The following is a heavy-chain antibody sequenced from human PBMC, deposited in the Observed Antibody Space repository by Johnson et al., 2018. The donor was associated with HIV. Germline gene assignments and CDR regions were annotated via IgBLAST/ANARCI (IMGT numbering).Heavy chain of an antibody. V-gene: IGHV3-66*01. Sequence: VQLVESGGGLVQPGGSLRLSCAASGFTVSSNYMSWVRQAPGKGLEWVSIIYSGGSIYYADSVKGRFTISRDNAKNSLYLQMSSLRAEDTALYCCARDFVAFGECTSFDVWGQGTMVTVSS. J-gene: IGHJ3*01. CDR2: IYSGGSI. CDR1: GFTVSSNY. D-gene: IGHD3-10*01. CDR3: ARDFVAFGECTSFDV.